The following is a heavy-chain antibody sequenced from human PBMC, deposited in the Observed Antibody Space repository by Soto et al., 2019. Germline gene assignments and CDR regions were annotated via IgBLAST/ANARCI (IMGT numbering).Heavy chain of an antibody. Sequence: ASVKVSCKASGYTFTSYGISWVRQAPGQGLEWMGWISAYNGNTNYAQKLQGRVTMTTDTSTSTAYMELRSPRSDDTAVYYCARPFFYDILTGYPYDAFDIWGQGTMVTVS. CDR1: GYTFTSYG. CDR2: ISAYNGNT. J-gene: IGHJ3*02. V-gene: IGHV1-18*01. D-gene: IGHD3-9*01. CDR3: ARPFFYDILTGYPYDAFDI.